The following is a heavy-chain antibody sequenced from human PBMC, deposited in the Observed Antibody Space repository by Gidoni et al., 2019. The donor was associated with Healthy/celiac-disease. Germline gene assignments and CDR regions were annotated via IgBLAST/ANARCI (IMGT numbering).Heavy chain of an antibody. CDR2: IYHSGST. CDR1: GGSIGSSNW. CDR3: ARDRGIAAAGLFDY. V-gene: IGHV4-4*02. D-gene: IGHD6-13*01. Sequence: QVQLQESGPGLVKPSGTLSLTCAVSGGSIGSSNWWSWVRQPPGTGLEWIGEIYHSGSTNYNPSLKSRVTISVDKSKNQFSLKLSSVTAADTAVDYCARDRGIAAAGLFDYWGQGTLVTVSS. J-gene: IGHJ4*02.